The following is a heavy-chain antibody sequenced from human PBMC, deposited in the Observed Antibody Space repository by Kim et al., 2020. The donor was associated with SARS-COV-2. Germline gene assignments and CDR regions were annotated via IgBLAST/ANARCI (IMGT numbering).Heavy chain of an antibody. Sequence: SETLSLTCAVSGGSFNSYYWTWIRQSPGKGLEWIGDLDYRGSTNYNPSLKDRVAISVDTSQNYLSLTLTSVTAADTAVYFCARSRELYSSSSLGYWCPG. CDR2: LDYRGST. D-gene: IGHD6-6*01. V-gene: IGHV4-34*01. J-gene: IGHJ4*02. CDR3: ARSRELYSSSSLGY. CDR1: GGSFNSYY.